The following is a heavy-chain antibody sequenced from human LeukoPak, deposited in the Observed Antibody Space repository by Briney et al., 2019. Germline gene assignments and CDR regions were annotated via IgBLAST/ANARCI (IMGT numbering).Heavy chain of an antibody. D-gene: IGHD3-10*01. Sequence: GGSLRLSCAASGFTFSSYGMHWVRQAPGKGLEWVAFIRYDGSNKYYADSVKGRFTISRDNSKNTLYLQMDSLRAEDTAVYYCAKGTMVRLDYWGQGTLVTVSS. J-gene: IGHJ4*02. V-gene: IGHV3-30*02. CDR2: IRYDGSNK. CDR3: AKGTMVRLDY. CDR1: GFTFSSYG.